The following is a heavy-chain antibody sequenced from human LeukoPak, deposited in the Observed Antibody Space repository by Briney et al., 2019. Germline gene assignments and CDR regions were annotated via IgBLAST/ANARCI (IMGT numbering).Heavy chain of an antibody. CDR1: GGSISSYY. CDR3: ARLRVRGGHHGYMDV. Sequence: SETLSLTCTVSGGSISSYYWSWIRQPPGKGLEWIGYIYYSGSTNYNPSLKSRVTISVDTSKNQFSLKLSSVTAADTAVYYCARLRVRGGHHGYMDVWGKGTTVTISS. V-gene: IGHV4-59*01. CDR2: IYYSGST. J-gene: IGHJ6*03. D-gene: IGHD4-23*01.